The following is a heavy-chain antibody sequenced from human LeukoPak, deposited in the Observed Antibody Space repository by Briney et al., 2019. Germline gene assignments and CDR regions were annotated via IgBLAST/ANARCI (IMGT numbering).Heavy chain of an antibody. CDR2: MNPKSRST. CDR3: ARGRQMSINWCFDL. V-gene: IGHV1-8*03. CDR1: GYTFTAHD. Sequence: EASVKVSCKTSGYTFTAHDIFWVRQAAGQGHEWMGWMNPKSRSTAYAQKVQGRVAFTRNTSITTAYLDLTNLRYEDTAMYYCARGRQMSINWCFDLWGRGTQVTVAS. J-gene: IGHJ2*01. D-gene: IGHD3-10*01.